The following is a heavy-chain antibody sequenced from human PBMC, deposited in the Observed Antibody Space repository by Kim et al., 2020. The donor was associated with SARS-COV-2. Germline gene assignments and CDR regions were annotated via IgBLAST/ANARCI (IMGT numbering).Heavy chain of an antibody. CDR1: GDSVSSNSAA. J-gene: IGHJ5*02. V-gene: IGHV6-1*01. CDR3: ARVYCSSTSCYTNWFDH. Sequence: SQTLSLTCAISGDSVSSNSAAWNWIRQSPSRGLEWLGRTYYRSKWYNDYAVSVKSRITINPDTSKNQFSLQLNSVTPEDTAVYYCARVYCSSTSCYTNWFDHWGQGTLVTVSS. CDR2: TYYRSKWYN. D-gene: IGHD2-2*02.